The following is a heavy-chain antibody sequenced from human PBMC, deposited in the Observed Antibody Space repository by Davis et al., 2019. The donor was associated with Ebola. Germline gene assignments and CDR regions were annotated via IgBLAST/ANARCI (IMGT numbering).Heavy chain of an antibody. J-gene: IGHJ6*02. CDR1: GGSISSSSYY. V-gene: IGHV4-39*01. D-gene: IGHD5-18*01. CDR2: IYYSGST. Sequence: MPSETLSLTCTVSGGSISSSSYYWGWIRQPPGKGLEWIGSIYYSGSTNYNPSLKSRVTISVDTSKNQFSLKLSSVTAADTAVYYCARAYGLWLSWAIVYYGMDVWGQGTTVTVSS. CDR3: ARAYGLWLSWAIVYYGMDV.